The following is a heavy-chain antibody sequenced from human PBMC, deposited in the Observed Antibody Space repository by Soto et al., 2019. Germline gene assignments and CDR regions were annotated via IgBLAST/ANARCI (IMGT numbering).Heavy chain of an antibody. J-gene: IGHJ6*02. Sequence: EVQLVESGGGLVQSGGSLRLYCAASGFTFNSYWIHWVRQAPGKGLVWVSRINGDGGTTNYADSVKGRFTISRDNAMNTVYLQMNNLRVEDTAVYYCARGIRNYYGVDVWGQGTTVTVSS. CDR2: INGDGGTT. CDR3: ARGIRNYYGVDV. D-gene: IGHD2-15*01. V-gene: IGHV3-74*01. CDR1: GFTFNSYW.